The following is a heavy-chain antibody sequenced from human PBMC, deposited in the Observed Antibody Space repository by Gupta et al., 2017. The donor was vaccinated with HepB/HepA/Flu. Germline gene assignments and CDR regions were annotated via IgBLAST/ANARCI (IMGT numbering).Heavy chain of an antibody. CDR1: GFTFSSYA. D-gene: IGHD2-2*01. CDR3: ARDLVPAAHPNYYYYGMDV. V-gene: IGHV3-30-3*01. CDR2: ISYDGSNK. J-gene: IGHJ6*02. Sequence: QVQLVESGGGVVQPGRSLRLSCAASGFTFSSYAMHWVRQAPGQGLEWVAVISYDGSNKYYADSVKGRFTISRDNSKNTLYLQMNSLRAEDTAVYYCARDLVPAAHPNYYYYGMDVWGQGTTVTVSS.